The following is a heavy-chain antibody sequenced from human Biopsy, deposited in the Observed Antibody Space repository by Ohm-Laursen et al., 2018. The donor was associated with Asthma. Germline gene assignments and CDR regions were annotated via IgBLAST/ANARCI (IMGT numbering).Heavy chain of an antibody. J-gene: IGHJ4*02. V-gene: IGHV1-69*15. CDR1: GGTFSSNS. Sequence: SSVKVSCKASGGTFSSNSINWVRQAPGQGLEWMGRIIPIFGPTNYAQKFQGRVAISADDSTSTAYMELSSLSSEDTALYYCARGPEYVRSSGALDYWGQGTLVTVSS. CDR2: IIPIFGPT. CDR3: ARGPEYVRSSGALDY. D-gene: IGHD2-2*01.